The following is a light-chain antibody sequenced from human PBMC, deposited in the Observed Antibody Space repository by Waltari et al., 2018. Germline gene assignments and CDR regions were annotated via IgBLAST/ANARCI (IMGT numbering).Light chain of an antibody. V-gene: IGLV1-47*01. J-gene: IGLJ3*02. CDR2: RNN. Sequence: QSVLTQPPSASGTPGQRVTISCSGSRSNIGRNYVYWYQQLPGTAPKLLIYRNNQRPSGVPDRFSGSKSGTSASLAISGLRSEDEADYYCAAWDDSLSSHVFGGGTKLTVL. CDR1: RSNIGRNY. CDR3: AAWDDSLSSHV.